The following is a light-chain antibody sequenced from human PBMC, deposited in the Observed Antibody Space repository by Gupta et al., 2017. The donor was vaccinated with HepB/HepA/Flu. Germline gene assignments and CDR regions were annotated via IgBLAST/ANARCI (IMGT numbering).Light chain of an antibody. CDR2: DAS. Sequence: DMEMTQSPTSLSASVGDRVTITRQASQDISNYVVWYQHKPGKAPKLLIYDASISDTGVPSRFSGSGSGTDFTFTISSLQPEDFATYYFQQRSNWPLTFGRGTQVEIK. V-gene: IGKV1-33*01. CDR3: QQRSNWPLT. CDR1: QDISNY. J-gene: IGKJ4*01.